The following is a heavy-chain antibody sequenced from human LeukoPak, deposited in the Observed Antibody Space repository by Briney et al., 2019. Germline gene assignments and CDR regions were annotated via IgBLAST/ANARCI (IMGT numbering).Heavy chain of an antibody. D-gene: IGHD3-22*01. Sequence: GGSLRLSCAASGFSFSANYMTWVRQAPGKGLEWVSLIYTSGSTFYADSVRGRFTISRDNSENTLYLDMNSLTAGDTAIYYCVKAHDSDSSFAYWRQGTLVTVSS. CDR2: IYTSGST. J-gene: IGHJ4*02. CDR3: VKAHDSDSSFAY. V-gene: IGHV3-53*01. CDR1: GFSFSANY.